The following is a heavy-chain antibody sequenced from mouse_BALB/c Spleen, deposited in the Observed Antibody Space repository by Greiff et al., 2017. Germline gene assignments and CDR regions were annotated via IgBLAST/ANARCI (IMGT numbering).Heavy chain of an antibody. CDR3: ARRGADDAMDY. CDR1: GYTFTSYV. Sequence: VQLKQSGPELVKPGASVKMSCKASGYTFTSYVMHWVKQKPGQGLEWIGYINPYNDGTKYNEKFKGKATLTSDKASSTGYMELSSLTSEDSAVYYCARRGADDAMDYWGEGTAVTVSS. CDR2: INPYNDGT. V-gene: IGHV1-14*01. J-gene: IGHJ4*01.